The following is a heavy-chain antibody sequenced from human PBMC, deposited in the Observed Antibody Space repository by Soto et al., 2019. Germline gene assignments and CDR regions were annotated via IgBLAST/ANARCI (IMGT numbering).Heavy chain of an antibody. V-gene: IGHV3-30*18. J-gene: IGHJ3*02. D-gene: IGHD3-16*01. Sequence: QVQLVESGGGVVQPGRSLRLSCAASGFTFSSYGMHWVRQAPGKGLEWVAVISYDGSNKYYADSVKGRFTISRDNSKNTLYLQMNSLRAEDTAVYYCAKAWGMATFYDAFDIWGQGTMVTVSS. CDR2: ISYDGSNK. CDR1: GFTFSSYG. CDR3: AKAWGMATFYDAFDI.